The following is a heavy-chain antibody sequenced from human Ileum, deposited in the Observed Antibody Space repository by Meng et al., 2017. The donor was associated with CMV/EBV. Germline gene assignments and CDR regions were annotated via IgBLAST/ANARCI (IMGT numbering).Heavy chain of an antibody. CDR2: ISSSSSTI. CDR1: GFTFSSYS. CDR3: ARDFIAATYYDFWSGYQTLYYYYYGMDV. Sequence: GESLKISCAASGFTFSSYSMNWVRQAPGKGLEWVSYISSSSSTIYYADSVKGRFTISRDNAKNSLYLQMNSLRAEDTAVYYCARDFIAATYYDFWSGYQTLYYYYYGMDVWGQGTTVIVSS. D-gene: IGHD3-3*01. J-gene: IGHJ6*02. V-gene: IGHV3-48*04.